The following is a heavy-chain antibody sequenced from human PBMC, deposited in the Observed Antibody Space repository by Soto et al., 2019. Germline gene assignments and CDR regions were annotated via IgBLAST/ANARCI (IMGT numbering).Heavy chain of an antibody. CDR1: SASITKYY. D-gene: IGHD5-12*01. CDR2: THHSGYI. Sequence: SETLSLTCTVSSASITKYYWGWVLQAPGRGLEWIGFTHHSGYISYSPSLKSRVTMSVDPSKNQVSLKLTSVTAADTAVYYCARDRWGGYLYYYYFLDVWGKGTTVTVSS. V-gene: IGHV4-59*12. J-gene: IGHJ6*03. CDR3: ARDRWGGYLYYYYFLDV.